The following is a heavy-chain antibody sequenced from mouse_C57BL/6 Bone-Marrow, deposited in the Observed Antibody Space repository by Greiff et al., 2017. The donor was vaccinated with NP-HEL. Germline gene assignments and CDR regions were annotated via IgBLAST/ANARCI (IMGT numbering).Heavy chain of an antibody. CDR2: IRSKSNNYAT. V-gene: IGHV10-1*01. CDR3: VRQRITTVVHFDV. D-gene: IGHD1-1*01. CDR1: GFSFNTYA. J-gene: IGHJ1*03. Sequence: EVKVEESGGGLVQPKGSLKLSCAASGFSFNTYAMNWVRQAPGKGLEWVARIRSKSNNYATYYADSVKDRFTISRDDSESMLYLQMNNLKTEDTAMYYCVRQRITTVVHFDVWGTGTTVTVSS.